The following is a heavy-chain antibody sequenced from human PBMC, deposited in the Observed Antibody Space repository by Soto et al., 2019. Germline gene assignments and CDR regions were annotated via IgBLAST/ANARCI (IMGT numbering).Heavy chain of an antibody. CDR1: GFTFSSYW. CDR3: ARVGIADLLYYDFWSGPFDY. D-gene: IGHD3-3*01. CDR2: IKQDGGEK. Sequence: GGSLRLSCAASGFTFSSYWMSWVRQAPGKGLEWVANIKQDGGEKYYVDSVKGRFTISRDNAKNSLYLQMNSLRAEDTAVYYCARVGIADLLYYDFWSGPFDYWGQGTLVTVSS. V-gene: IGHV3-7*01. J-gene: IGHJ4*02.